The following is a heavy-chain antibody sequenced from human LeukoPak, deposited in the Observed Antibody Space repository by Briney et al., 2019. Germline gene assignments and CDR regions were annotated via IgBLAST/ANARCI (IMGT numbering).Heavy chain of an antibody. D-gene: IGHD3-16*02. J-gene: IGHJ5*02. CDR3: ARDPRVWGSYRRDNWFDP. CDR1: GYTFTSYY. CDR2: INPSGGST. V-gene: IGHV1-46*01. Sequence: ASVRVSCKASGYTFTSYYMHWVRQAPGQGLEWVGIINPSGGSTSYAQKFQGRVTLTRDTSTSTLYMELSSLRAADTAVYYCARDPRVWGSYRRDNWFDPWGQGTLVTVSS.